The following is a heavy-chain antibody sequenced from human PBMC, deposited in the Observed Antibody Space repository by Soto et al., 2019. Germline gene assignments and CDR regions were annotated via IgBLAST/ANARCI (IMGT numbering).Heavy chain of an antibody. J-gene: IGHJ4*02. CDR2: ISGSGGST. CDR3: AKTENDYYDSSGYFDY. Sequence: GGSLRLSCAASGFTFSSYAMSWVRQAPGKGLEWVSAISGSGGSTYYADSVKGRFTISRDNSKNTLYLQMNSLRAEDTAVYYCAKTENDYYDSSGYFDYWGQGTLVTVSS. D-gene: IGHD3-22*01. V-gene: IGHV3-23*01. CDR1: GFTFSSYA.